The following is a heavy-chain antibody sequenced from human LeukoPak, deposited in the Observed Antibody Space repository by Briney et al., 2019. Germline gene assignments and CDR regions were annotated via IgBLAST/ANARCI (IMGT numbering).Heavy chain of an antibody. J-gene: IGHJ4*02. Sequence: SETLSLTCAVYGVSFSGYYWSWIRQPPGKGLEWIGEINHSGSTNYNPSLKSRVTISVDTSKNQFSLKLSSVTAADTAVYYCARTLRGVNDYWGQGTLVTVSS. CDR3: ARTLRGVNDY. D-gene: IGHD3-10*01. CDR2: INHSGST. V-gene: IGHV4-34*01. CDR1: GVSFSGYY.